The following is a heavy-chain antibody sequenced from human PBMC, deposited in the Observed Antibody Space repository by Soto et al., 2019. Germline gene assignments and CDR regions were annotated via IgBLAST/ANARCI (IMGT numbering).Heavy chain of an antibody. CDR3: TTEGLFGLGDAFDI. CDR1: GFTFSNAW. Sequence: EVQLVESGGGLVKPGGSLRLSCAASGFTFSNAWMNWVRQAPGKGLEWVGRIKSKTDGGTTDYAAPVKGRFTISRDDSKKTLYLQMNGLKTEDTALYYCTTEGLFGLGDAFDIWGKGQWSPSLQ. CDR2: IKSKTDGGTT. J-gene: IGHJ3*02. D-gene: IGHD3-16*01. V-gene: IGHV3-15*07.